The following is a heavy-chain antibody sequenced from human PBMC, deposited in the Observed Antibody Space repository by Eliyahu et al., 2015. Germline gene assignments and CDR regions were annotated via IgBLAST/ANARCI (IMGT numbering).Heavy chain of an antibody. CDR1: GGXISSGDYY. Sequence: QLQLQESGPGLVKPSETLSLTCTVSGGXISSGDYYWGWIRQPPGKGLEWIGDMYSSGSTFYNPSLESRVTISGDTSKNQFSLKVRSVTAADTAVYYCARRGGDHTRFDSWGQGTLVTVSS. D-gene: IGHD2-21*02. CDR2: MYSSGST. J-gene: IGHJ4*02. CDR3: ARRGGDHTRFDS. V-gene: IGHV4-39*01.